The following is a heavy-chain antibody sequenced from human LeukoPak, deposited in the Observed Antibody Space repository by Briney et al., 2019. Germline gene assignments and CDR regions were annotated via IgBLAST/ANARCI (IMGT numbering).Heavy chain of an antibody. V-gene: IGHV4-34*01. D-gene: IGHD3-10*01. CDR2: INHSGST. J-gene: IGHJ4*02. Sequence: PSETLSLTCAVYGGSFSGYYWSWIRQPPGKGLEWIGEINHSGSTNYNPSLKSRVTISVDTSKNQFSLKLSSVTAADTAVYYCARGRSTVLLWFGRTTLLDYWGQGTLVTVSS. CDR3: ARGRSTVLLWFGRTTLLDY. CDR1: GGSFSGYY.